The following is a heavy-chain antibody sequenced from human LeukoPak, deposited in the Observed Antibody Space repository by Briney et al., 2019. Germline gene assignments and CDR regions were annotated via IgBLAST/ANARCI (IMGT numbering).Heavy chain of an antibody. CDR1: GFTFSSYG. J-gene: IGHJ4*02. V-gene: IGHV3-33*01. Sequence: GRSLRLSCAASGFTFSSYGMHWVRQAPGKGLEWVAVIWYDGSNKYYADSVKGRFTISRDNSKNTLYLQMNSLRAEDTAVYYCAREEQGGSYDYWGQGTLVTVSS. D-gene: IGHD1-26*01. CDR3: AREEQGGSYDY. CDR2: IWYDGSNK.